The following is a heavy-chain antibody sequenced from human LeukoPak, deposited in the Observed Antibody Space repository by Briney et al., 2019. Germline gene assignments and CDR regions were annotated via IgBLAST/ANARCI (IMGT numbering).Heavy chain of an antibody. V-gene: IGHV1-3*01. Sequence: GASVRVSCKASGYTFTSYAMHWVRQAPGQRLEWMGWINAGNGNTKYSQKFQGRVTITRDTSASTAYMELSSLRSEDTAVYYCARDRDVYYFDYWGQGTLVTVSS. CDR1: GYTFTSYA. CDR2: INAGNGNT. D-gene: IGHD2-8*01. J-gene: IGHJ4*02. CDR3: ARDRDVYYFDY.